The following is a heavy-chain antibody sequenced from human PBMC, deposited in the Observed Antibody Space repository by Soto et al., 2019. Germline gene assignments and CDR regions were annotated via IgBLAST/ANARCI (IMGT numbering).Heavy chain of an antibody. CDR1: GGSISSSSYY. Sequence: PSETVSLTCTVSGGSISSSSYYWGWIRQPPGKGLEWIGSIYYSGSTYYNPSLKSRVTISVDTSKNQFSLKLSSVTAADTAVYYCASYMVRGVSIDYWGQGTLVTVSS. J-gene: IGHJ4*02. CDR2: IYYSGST. D-gene: IGHD3-10*01. V-gene: IGHV4-39*01. CDR3: ASYMVRGVSIDY.